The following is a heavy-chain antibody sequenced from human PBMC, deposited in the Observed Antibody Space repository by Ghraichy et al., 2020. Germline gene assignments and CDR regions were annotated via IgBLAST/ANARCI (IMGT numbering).Heavy chain of an antibody. CDR1: GFTFSSYW. CDR3: ARIWPPPYYYYGMDV. J-gene: IGHJ6*02. D-gene: IGHD3-10*01. Sequence: GGSLRLSCAASGFTFSSYWMSWVRQAPGKGLEWVANIKQDGSEKYYVDSVKGRFTISRDNAKNSLYLQMNSLRAEDTAVYYCARIWPPPYYYYGMDVWGQGTTVTVSS. V-gene: IGHV3-7*01. CDR2: IKQDGSEK.